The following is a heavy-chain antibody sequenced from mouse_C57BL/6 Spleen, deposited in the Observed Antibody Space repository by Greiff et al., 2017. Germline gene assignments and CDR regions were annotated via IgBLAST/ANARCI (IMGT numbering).Heavy chain of an antibody. CDR2: ISSGSSTI. V-gene: IGHV5-17*01. CDR1: GFTFSDYG. J-gene: IGHJ4*01. Sequence: EVKLMESGGGLVKPGGSLKLSCAASGFTFSDYGMHWVRQAPEKGLEWFAYISSGSSTIYYADTVKGRFTISRDNAKNTLFLQMTSLRSEDTAMYYCANDGYYVGAMDYWGQGTSVTVSS. D-gene: IGHD2-3*01. CDR3: ANDGYYVGAMDY.